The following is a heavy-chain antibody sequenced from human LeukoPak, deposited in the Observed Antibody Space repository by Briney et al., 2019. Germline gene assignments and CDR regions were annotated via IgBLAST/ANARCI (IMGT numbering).Heavy chain of an antibody. D-gene: IGHD6-19*01. V-gene: IGHV3-66*01. CDR1: GFTVSSYY. Sequence: PGGSLRLSCAASGFTVSSYYMYWVRQAPGKGLKWVSFIYSGGSTYYADSVKGRFTVSRDNSKNTLYLQMNSLRAEDTAVYYCARGSGWDFDYWGQGTLVTVSS. CDR3: ARGSGWDFDY. CDR2: IYSGGST. J-gene: IGHJ4*02.